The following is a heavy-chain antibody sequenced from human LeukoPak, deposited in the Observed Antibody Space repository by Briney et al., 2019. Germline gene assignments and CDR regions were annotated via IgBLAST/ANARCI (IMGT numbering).Heavy chain of an antibody. CDR1: GFTFSSYA. V-gene: IGHV3-23*01. Sequence: PGGSLRLSCAASGFTFSSYAMSWVRQAPGKGLEWVSAISGSGGSTYYADSVKGRFTISRDNSKNTLYLQMNSLRAEDTAVYYCARGGFYDFWSGFPMDVWGQGTTVTVSS. CDR2: ISGSGGST. CDR3: ARGGFYDFWSGFPMDV. J-gene: IGHJ6*02. D-gene: IGHD3-3*01.